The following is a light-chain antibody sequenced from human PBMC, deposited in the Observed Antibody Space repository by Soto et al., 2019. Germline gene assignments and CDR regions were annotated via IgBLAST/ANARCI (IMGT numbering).Light chain of an antibody. V-gene: IGKV1-39*01. CDR3: QQSYIKGT. Sequence: DIQITQSPSSLSASVGDGVTITCRASQSISSYLNWYQQKPGKAPKLLIYATSSLQSGVPSRFSGSGSGTDFTLTVSSLQPEDFATYYCQQSYIKGTFGQGTKVDIK. J-gene: IGKJ1*01. CDR1: QSISSY. CDR2: ATS.